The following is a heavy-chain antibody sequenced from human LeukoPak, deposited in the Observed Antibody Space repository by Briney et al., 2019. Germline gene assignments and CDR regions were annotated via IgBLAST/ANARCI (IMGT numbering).Heavy chain of an antibody. V-gene: IGHV3-30*04. CDR3: ATSRYYYDSSGYYSRY. CDR1: GFTFSSYA. CDR2: ISYDGSNK. Sequence: PGGFLRLSCAASGFTFSSYAMHWVRQAPGKGLEWVAVISYDGSNKYYADSVKGRFTISRDNAKNSLYLQLNSLRAEDTAVYYCATSRYYYDSSGYYSRYWGQGTLVTVSS. J-gene: IGHJ4*02. D-gene: IGHD3-22*01.